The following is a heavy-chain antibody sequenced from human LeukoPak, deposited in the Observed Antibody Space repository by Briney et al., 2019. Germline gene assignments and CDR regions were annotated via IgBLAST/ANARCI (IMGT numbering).Heavy chain of an antibody. CDR3: AKGVLSDYYYYYMDV. CDR1: GYTFTAYY. J-gene: IGHJ6*03. V-gene: IGHV1-69*13. CDR2: IIPIFGTA. Sequence: ASVKVSCEASGYTFTAYYMHWVRQAPGQDLEWMGGIIPIFGTANYAQKFQGRVTITADESTSTAYMELSSLRSEDTAVYYYAKGVLSDYYYYYMDVWDKGTTVTVSS.